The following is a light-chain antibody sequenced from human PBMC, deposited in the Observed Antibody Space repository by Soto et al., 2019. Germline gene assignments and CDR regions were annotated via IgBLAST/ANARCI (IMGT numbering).Light chain of an antibody. CDR3: QQYNSYSAFT. J-gene: IGKJ3*01. CDR1: QSISSW. Sequence: DIQMTQSPSILSASVGDRVIITCRASQSISSWLAWFQQKPGKAPRLLIYKASSFGSGVPSRFSGSGSGTKFTSAISSLQPDDFATYYCQQYNSYSAFTFGPGTKVDIK. V-gene: IGKV1-5*03. CDR2: KAS.